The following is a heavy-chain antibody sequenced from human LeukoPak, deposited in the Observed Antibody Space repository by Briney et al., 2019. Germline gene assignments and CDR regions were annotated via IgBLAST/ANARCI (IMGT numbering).Heavy chain of an antibody. CDR1: GYTFTGYY. CDR3: ATVYLGIRYFDY. D-gene: IGHD7-27*01. Sequence: ASVKVSCKASGYTFTGYYIHWVRQAPGQGLGWMGWIKSNSGGTKYAQKFQGKVTMTRDTSITTAYMELSRLRFDDTAVYYCATVYLGIRYFDYWGQGTLVTVSS. V-gene: IGHV1-2*02. CDR2: IKSNSGGT. J-gene: IGHJ4*02.